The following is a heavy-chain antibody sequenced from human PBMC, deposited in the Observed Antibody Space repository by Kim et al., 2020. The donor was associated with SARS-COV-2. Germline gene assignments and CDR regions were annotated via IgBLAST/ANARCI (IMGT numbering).Heavy chain of an antibody. CDR1: GYTFTSYG. CDR2: ISAYNGNT. V-gene: IGHV1-18*01. D-gene: IGHD6-19*01. CDR3: ARDPGAVAGTGYNWFDP. Sequence: ASVKVSCKASGYTFTSYGISWVRQAPGQGLEWMGWISAYNGNTNYAQKLQGRVTMTTDTSTSTAYMELRSLRSDDTAVYYCARDPGAVAGTGYNWFDPWGQGTLVTVSS. J-gene: IGHJ5*02.